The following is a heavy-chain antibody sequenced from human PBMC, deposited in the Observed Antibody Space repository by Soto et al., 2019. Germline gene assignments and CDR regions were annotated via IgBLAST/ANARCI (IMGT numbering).Heavy chain of an antibody. Sequence: DVQLLESGGGLAQPGGSLRISCTASGFTFSTYAMDWVRQAPGKGLESISSISASGDRTYYTDSVKGRFTISRDNSKNLLYLQMNSLRVEDTAVYYCAKILATTYNYWYGLDVWGQGAAVTVSS. CDR1: GFTFSTYA. CDR2: ISASGDRT. D-gene: IGHD1-26*01. CDR3: AKILATTYNYWYGLDV. J-gene: IGHJ6*02. V-gene: IGHV3-23*01.